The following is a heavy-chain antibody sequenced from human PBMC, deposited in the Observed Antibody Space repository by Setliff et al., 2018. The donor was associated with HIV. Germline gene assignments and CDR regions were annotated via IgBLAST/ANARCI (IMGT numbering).Heavy chain of an antibody. J-gene: IGHJ4*02. V-gene: IGHV1-18*04. D-gene: IGHD7-27*01. CDR1: GYTFARYD. Sequence: ASVKVSCKASGYTFARYDITWVRQAPGQGLEWMGWISAHNGNTKYAKKFKGRVTMTTDTPTNTAYMDLTSLRSDDTAVYYCARGRFWGPHWGQGTLVTVSS. CDR2: ISAHNGNT. CDR3: ARGRFWGPH.